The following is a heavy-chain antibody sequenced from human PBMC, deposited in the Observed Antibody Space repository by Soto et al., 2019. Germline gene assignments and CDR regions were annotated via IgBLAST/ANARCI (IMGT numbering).Heavy chain of an antibody. J-gene: IGHJ4*02. CDR1: GYTFTDYD. V-gene: IGHV1-8*02. Sequence: QVQLVQSGAELKKPGASVKVSCKTSGYTFTDYDINWVRLAPGLGLEWLGWMNTNSGTRGHAQKFQGRMNMPRDASITTAYLELSGLTSEARAIYFCARDEGEDYGDFFRLWGQGTLVGVSS. D-gene: IGHD4-17*01. CDR3: ARDEGEDYGDFFRL. CDR2: MNTNSGTR.